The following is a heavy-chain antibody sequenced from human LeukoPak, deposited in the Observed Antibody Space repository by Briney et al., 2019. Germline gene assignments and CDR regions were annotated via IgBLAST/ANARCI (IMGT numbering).Heavy chain of an antibody. D-gene: IGHD5-12*01. CDR1: GFTFSSYW. CDR2: INTDGSST. J-gene: IGHJ4*02. V-gene: IGHV3-74*01. CDR3: ARASYSGYDPAFDY. Sequence: GGSLRLSCAASGFTFSSYWMSWVRQAPGKGLVWVSRINTDGSSTSYADSVKGRFTISRDNAKNTLYLQMNSLRAEDTAVYYCARASYSGYDPAFDYWGRGTLVTVSS.